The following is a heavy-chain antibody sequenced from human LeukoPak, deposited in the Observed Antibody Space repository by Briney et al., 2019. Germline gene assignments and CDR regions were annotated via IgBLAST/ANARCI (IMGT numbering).Heavy chain of an antibody. D-gene: IGHD3-22*01. CDR1: GFAFSNYA. Sequence: GGSLRLSCAASGFAFSNYAMSWVRQAPGKGLECVSAISGSDSTYYADSVKGRFTISRDNSKNTLYLQMNSLRAEDTAVYYCAKSHYYDISGYSDYWGQGTLVTVSS. J-gene: IGHJ4*02. CDR3: AKSHYYDISGYSDY. CDR2: ISGSDST. V-gene: IGHV3-23*01.